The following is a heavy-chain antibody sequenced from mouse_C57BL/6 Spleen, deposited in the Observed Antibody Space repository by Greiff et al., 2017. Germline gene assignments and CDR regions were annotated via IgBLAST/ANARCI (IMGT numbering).Heavy chain of an antibody. D-gene: IGHD1-1*01. Sequence: VHLVESGAELAKPGASVKLSCKASGYTFTSYWMHWVKQRPGQGLEWIGYFNPSSGYTKYNQKFKDKATLTAYKSSRTVYMQLSSLTYEDSAVYRCARGDTTGYFDVWGTGTTVTVSS. J-gene: IGHJ1*03. CDR2: FNPSSGYT. CDR3: ARGDTTGYFDV. V-gene: IGHV1-7*01. CDR1: GYTFTSYW.